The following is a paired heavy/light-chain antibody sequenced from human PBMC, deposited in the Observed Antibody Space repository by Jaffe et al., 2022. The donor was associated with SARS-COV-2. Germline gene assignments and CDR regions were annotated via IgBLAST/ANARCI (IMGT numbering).Heavy chain of an antibody. D-gene: IGHD5-18*01. CDR2: IKQDGSEK. CDR3: ARCVDTAMVGLLLDYYYGMDV. CDR1: GFTFSSYW. V-gene: IGHV3-7*01. J-gene: IGHJ6*02. Sequence: EVQLVESGGGLVQPGGSLRLSCAASGFTFSSYWMSWVRQAPGKGLEWVANIKQDGSEKYYVDSVKGRFTISRDNAKNSLYLQMNSLRAEDTAVYYCARCVDTAMVGLLLDYYYGMDVWGQGTTVTVSS.
Light chain of an antibody. CDR2: AAS. Sequence: DIQMTQSPSSLSASVGDRVTITCRASQSISSYLNWYQQKPGKAPKLLIYAASSLQSGVPSRFSGSGSGTDFTLTISSLQPEDFATYYCQQSYSTPRMYTFGQGTKLEIK. J-gene: IGKJ2*01. V-gene: IGKV1-39*01. CDR3: QQSYSTPRMYT. CDR1: QSISSY.